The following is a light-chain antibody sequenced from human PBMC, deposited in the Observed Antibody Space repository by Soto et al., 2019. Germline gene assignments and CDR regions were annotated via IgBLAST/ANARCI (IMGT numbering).Light chain of an antibody. CDR3: SSYTSSSTPYV. V-gene: IGLV2-14*01. CDR1: SSDVGNYNY. CDR2: DVS. J-gene: IGLJ1*01. Sequence: QSVLTQPASVSGSPGQSITISCTGTSSDVGNYNYVSWYQQHPGKAPKLMIYDVSNRPSGVSNRFSGSKSGNTASLTISGLQAEDEADYYCSSYTSSSTPYVFGTRTKVT.